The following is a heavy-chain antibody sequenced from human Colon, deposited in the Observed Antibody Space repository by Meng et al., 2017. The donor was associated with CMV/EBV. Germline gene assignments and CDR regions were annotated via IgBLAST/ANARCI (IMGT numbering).Heavy chain of an antibody. CDR3: ARYLGHSYYSGRYYGLDV. Sequence: GSRKISGAASGFTFSSYCMTWVRQAPGKGLEWVANIKPDGSETYYLDSVEGRFTISRDNAETSLYLHMNSLRAEDTAVYYCARYLGHSYYSGRYYGLDVWGQGTTVTVSS. CDR1: GFTFSSYC. J-gene: IGHJ6*02. V-gene: IGHV3-7*01. CDR2: IKPDGSET. D-gene: IGHD1-26*01.